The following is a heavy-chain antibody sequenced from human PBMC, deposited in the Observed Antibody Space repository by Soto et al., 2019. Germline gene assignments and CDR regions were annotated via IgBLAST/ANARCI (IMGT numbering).Heavy chain of an antibody. V-gene: IGHV1-18*01. J-gene: IGHJ4*02. D-gene: IGHD3-22*01. CDR3: ARDDDYYSEAGSSMSDD. Sequence: ASVKVSCKASGYTFTNYGISWVRQAPGQGLEWMGWISAYNGNTNYAQKLQGRVTMTTDTSTSTVYMELRSLRSDDTAVYYCARDDDYYSEAGSSMSDDWGQRTQV. CDR2: ISAYNGNT. CDR1: GYTFTNYG.